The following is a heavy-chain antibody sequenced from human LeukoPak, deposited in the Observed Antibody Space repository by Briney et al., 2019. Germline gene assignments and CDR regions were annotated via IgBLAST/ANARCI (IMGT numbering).Heavy chain of an antibody. D-gene: IGHD1-1*01. CDR2: IHYSGST. CDR1: GASISSYY. V-gene: IGHV4-59*01. CDR3: ARAVCRNCPEGY. Sequence: SETLSLTCTVSGASISSYYWTWIRPSPGKGLEWIGYIHYSGSTNYNPSLKSRVTISVDTSKNQFSLKVTSVTAADTAVYYCARAVCRNCPEGYWGQGTLVTVSS. J-gene: IGHJ4*02.